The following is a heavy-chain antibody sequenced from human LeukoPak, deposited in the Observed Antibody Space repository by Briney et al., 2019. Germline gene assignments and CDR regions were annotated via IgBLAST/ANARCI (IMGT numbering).Heavy chain of an antibody. J-gene: IGHJ4*02. CDR2: IIPIFGTA. CDR1: GGTFSRYA. V-gene: IGHV1-69*13. CDR3: ARAYSGYDFFDY. Sequence: ASVKVSCKASGGTFSRYAISWVRQAPGQGLEWMGGIIPIFGTANYAQKFQGRVTITADESTSTAYMKVSSLRSEDTAVYYCARAYSGYDFFDYWGQGILVTVSS. D-gene: IGHD5-12*01.